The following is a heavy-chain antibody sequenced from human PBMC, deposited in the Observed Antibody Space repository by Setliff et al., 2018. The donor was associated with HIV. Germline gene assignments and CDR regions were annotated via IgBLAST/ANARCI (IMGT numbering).Heavy chain of an antibody. V-gene: IGHV4-61*09. CDR1: GSSISSGIYY. D-gene: IGHD6-19*01. Sequence: SETLSLTCTVSGSSISSGIYYWIWIRQPAGKGLEWIGHVYTTGGTNYNPSLESRLTISVDTSRNQFSLRLSSVTAADTAVYYCARSSLAGQFDYWGQGTLVTVSS. J-gene: IGHJ4*02. CDR2: VYTTGGT. CDR3: ARSSLAGQFDY.